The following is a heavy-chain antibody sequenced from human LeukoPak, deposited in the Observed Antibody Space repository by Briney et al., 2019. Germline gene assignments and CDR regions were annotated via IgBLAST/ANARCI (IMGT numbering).Heavy chain of an antibody. CDR1: GLTFSSYG. D-gene: IGHD5-18*01. J-gene: IGHJ6*02. Sequence: GGSLRLSCAASGLTFSSYGMHWVRQAPGKGLEWVAVISYDGSNKYYADSVKGRFTISRDNSKNTLYLQMNSLRAEDTAVYYCAKAYSYGSKVYYYYGMDVWGQGTTVTVSS. V-gene: IGHV3-30*18. CDR2: ISYDGSNK. CDR3: AKAYSYGSKVYYYYGMDV.